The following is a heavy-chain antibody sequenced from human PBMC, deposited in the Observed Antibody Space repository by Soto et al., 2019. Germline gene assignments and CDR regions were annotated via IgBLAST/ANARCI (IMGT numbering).Heavy chain of an antibody. V-gene: IGHV3-48*03. CDR2: ISSSGSTI. D-gene: IGHD3-3*01. CDR3: ARDNYGFWSGYPNFDY. Sequence: GGSLRLSCAASGFTFSSYEMNWVRQAPGKGLEWVSYISSSGSTIYYADSVKGRFTISRDNAKNSLYLQMNSLRAEDTAVYYCARDNYGFWSGYPNFDYWGQGTLVTVSS. CDR1: GFTFSSYE. J-gene: IGHJ4*02.